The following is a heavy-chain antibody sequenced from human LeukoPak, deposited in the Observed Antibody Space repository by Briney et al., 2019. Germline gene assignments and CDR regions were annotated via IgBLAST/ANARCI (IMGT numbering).Heavy chain of an antibody. CDR2: IIPIFAIV. CDR3: ARADSSGYSLDENFDY. D-gene: IGHD3-22*01. Sequence: SVTVSCKASGGTLSSYALNWVRQAPGQGLEWIGRIIPIFAIVNYAQNFQGRVTITADKSTDTAYMELSSLRFEDTAFYYCARADSSGYSLDENFDYWGQGTLVTVSS. J-gene: IGHJ4*02. V-gene: IGHV1-69*04. CDR1: GGTLSSYA.